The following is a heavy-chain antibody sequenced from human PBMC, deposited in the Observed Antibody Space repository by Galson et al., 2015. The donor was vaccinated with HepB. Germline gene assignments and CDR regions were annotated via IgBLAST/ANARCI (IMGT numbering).Heavy chain of an antibody. CDR2: ISGSGGST. Sequence: SLRLSCAASGFTFSSYAMSWVRQAPGKGLEWVSAISGSGGSTYYADSVKGRFTISRDNSKNTLYLQMNSLRAEDTAVYYCAKFPQHRVSDHAKNWFDPWGQGTLVTVSS. J-gene: IGHJ5*02. CDR1: GFTFSSYA. D-gene: IGHD6-13*01. CDR3: AKFPQHRVSDHAKNWFDP. V-gene: IGHV3-23*01.